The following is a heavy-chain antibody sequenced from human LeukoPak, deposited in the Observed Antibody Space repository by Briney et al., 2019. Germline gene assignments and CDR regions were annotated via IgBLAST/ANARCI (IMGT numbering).Heavy chain of an antibody. D-gene: IGHD6-13*01. CDR2: IYYSGST. V-gene: IGHV4-39*01. CDR3: ASPMYSSRSPFQEFDY. Sequence: SETLSLTCTVPGGSISSSSYYWGWTRQPPGKGLEWIGSIYYSGSTYYNPSLKSRVTISVDTSKNQFSLKLSSVTAADTAVYYCASPMYSSRSPFQEFDYWGQGTLVTVSS. CDR1: GGSISSSSYY. J-gene: IGHJ4*02.